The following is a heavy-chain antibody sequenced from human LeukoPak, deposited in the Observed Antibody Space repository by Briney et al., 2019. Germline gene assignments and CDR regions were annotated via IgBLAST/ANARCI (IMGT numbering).Heavy chain of an antibody. CDR1: GFTFSSYA. CDR2: ISYDGSNK. V-gene: IGHV3-30*04. CDR3: ARDRRHSSGWYAY. J-gene: IGHJ4*02. Sequence: PGRSLRLSCAASGFTFSSYAMHWVRQPPGKGLEWVAVISYDGSNKYYADSVKGRFTISRDNSKSTLYLQMNSLRAEDTAVYYCARDRRHSSGWYAYWGQGTLVTVSS. D-gene: IGHD6-19*01.